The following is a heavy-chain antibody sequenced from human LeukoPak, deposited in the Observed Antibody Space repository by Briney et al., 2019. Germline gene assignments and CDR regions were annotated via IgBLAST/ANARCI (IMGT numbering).Heavy chain of an antibody. CDR2: ISSNGGST. Sequence: GGSLRLSCAASGFTFSSYAMHWVRQAPGNGLEYVSAISSNGGSTYYANSVKGRFTISRDNSKNTLYLQMGSLRAEDMAVYYCAREKWEIGGPWDYWGQGTLVTVSS. CDR1: GFTFSSYA. D-gene: IGHD1-26*01. CDR3: AREKWEIGGPWDY. J-gene: IGHJ4*02. V-gene: IGHV3-64*01.